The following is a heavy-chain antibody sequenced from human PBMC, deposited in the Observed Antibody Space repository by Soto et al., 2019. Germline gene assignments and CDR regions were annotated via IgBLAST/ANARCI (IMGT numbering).Heavy chain of an antibody. Sequence: SETLSLTCTVSGGSVISDDYYWTWIRQPPGEGLEWVGYIYYTGRTHYNPSLQSRLTISIDTSKNQFSVNLISVTAADTAVYYCARAADRGSGYVNWFDSWGQGTLVTVSS. CDR1: GGSVISDDYY. CDR3: ARAADRGSGYVNWFDS. J-gene: IGHJ5*01. D-gene: IGHD3-3*01. V-gene: IGHV4-30-4*01. CDR2: IYYTGRT.